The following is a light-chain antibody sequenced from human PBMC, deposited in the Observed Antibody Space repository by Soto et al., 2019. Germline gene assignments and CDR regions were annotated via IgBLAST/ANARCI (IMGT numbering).Light chain of an antibody. J-gene: IGKJ1*01. Sequence: DIVMTQSPLSLPVTPGEPASISCRSSQSLLHSNGYNYLDWYLQKPGQSPQLLIYLGSNRASGVPDRFSGSGSGTDFTLKISRVEAEDVGVYYCMQPLQSWTFGQGXXXXI. CDR2: LGS. CDR1: QSLLHSNGYNY. V-gene: IGKV2-28*01. CDR3: MQPLQSWT.